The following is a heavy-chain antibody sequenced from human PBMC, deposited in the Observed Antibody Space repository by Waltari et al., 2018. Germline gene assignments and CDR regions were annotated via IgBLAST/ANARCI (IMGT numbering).Heavy chain of an antibody. V-gene: IGHV4-39*01. J-gene: IGHJ1*01. Sequence: QVQLQESGSGLVKPSETLSLTCTVSGGSIRSTYIWGWIRQPPGKGLEWMGNMQYRGSTFYNPSLESRVTISLDTSRNQFSLRLSSVYAADTAVYFCGRIAFGDDGGYFQYWGQGTLVTVSS. CDR1: GGSIRSTYI. CDR2: MQYRGST. CDR3: GRIAFGDDGGYFQY. D-gene: IGHD4-17*01.